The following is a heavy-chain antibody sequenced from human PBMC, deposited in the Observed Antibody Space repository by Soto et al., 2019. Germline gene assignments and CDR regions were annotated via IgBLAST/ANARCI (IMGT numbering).Heavy chain of an antibody. CDR3: ARGVAAAHFDY. CDR1: GGSISSGGYY. J-gene: IGHJ4*02. CDR2: IYYSGST. Sequence: QVQLQESGPGLVKPSQTLSLTCTVSGGSISSGGYYWSWIRQHPGKGLEWIGYIYYSGSTYYNPSLKSRITLSVDTSKNQFSLKLTSVTAADTAVYYCARGVAAAHFDYWGQGTLVTVSS. D-gene: IGHD6-13*01. V-gene: IGHV4-31*03.